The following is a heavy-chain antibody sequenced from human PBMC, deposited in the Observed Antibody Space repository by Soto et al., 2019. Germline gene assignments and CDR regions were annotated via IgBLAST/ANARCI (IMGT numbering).Heavy chain of an antibody. D-gene: IGHD1-1*01. Sequence: SSETLSLTCAVYGGSFSGYYWNWIRQPPGKGLEWIGEINQSGSTSYNPSLKSRVTISIDTSKNQFSLKLTSVTAADTAVYYCARAHGIAGTYGMDVWGQGTTVTVSS. CDR3: ARAHGIAGTYGMDV. J-gene: IGHJ6*02. V-gene: IGHV4-34*01. CDR1: GGSFSGYY. CDR2: INQSGST.